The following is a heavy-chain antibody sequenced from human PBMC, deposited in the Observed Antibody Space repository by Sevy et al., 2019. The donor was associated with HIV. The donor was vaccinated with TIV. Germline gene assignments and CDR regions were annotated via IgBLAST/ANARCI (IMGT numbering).Heavy chain of an antibody. V-gene: IGHV3-30*18. CDR1: GFTFSNFG. D-gene: IGHD1-26*01. CDR2: ISYGGTNK. Sequence: GGSLRLSCAASGFTFSNFGVHWVRQAPGKGLEWVAVISYGGTNKYYADSVKGRFTISRDNSKNTLYLQMNSLRADDTAMYYCAKDSSSSSYYGMDVWGQGTTVTVSS. CDR3: AKDSSSSSYYGMDV. J-gene: IGHJ6*02.